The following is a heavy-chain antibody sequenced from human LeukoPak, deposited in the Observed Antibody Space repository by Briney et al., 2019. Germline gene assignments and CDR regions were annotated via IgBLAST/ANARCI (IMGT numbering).Heavy chain of an antibody. Sequence: PGGSLRLSCAASGFTFRNYYMIWIRQAPGKGLEWLSYISSNGNTVYYADSVRGRFTVSRDNVKNSLFVEMNSLRVEDTAVYYCARDGHNYFDFWGQGTLVTVSS. CDR2: ISSNGNTV. J-gene: IGHJ4*02. D-gene: IGHD5-24*01. V-gene: IGHV3-11*01. CDR1: GFTFRNYY. CDR3: ARDGHNYFDF.